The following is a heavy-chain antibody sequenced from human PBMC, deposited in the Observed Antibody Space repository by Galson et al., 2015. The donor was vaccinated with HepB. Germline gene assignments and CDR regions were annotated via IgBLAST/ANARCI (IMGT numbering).Heavy chain of an antibody. V-gene: IGHV3-21*01. D-gene: IGHD6-13*01. CDR2: ISSSSTYI. J-gene: IGHJ4*02. CDR3: ARGNIRVPGTEISGEIDY. Sequence: PRLSCAASGFTFSGYTMNWVRQAPGKGLEWVSCISSSSTYIFYADSVKGRFTISRDTAMNSLYLQMNTLRAEDTAVYYCARGNIRVPGTEISGEIDYWGQGTLVTVSS. CDR1: GFTFSGYT.